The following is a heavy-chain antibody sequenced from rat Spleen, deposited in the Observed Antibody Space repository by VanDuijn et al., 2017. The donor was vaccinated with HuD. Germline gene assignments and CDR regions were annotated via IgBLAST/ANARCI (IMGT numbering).Heavy chain of an antibody. CDR1: GFSLTDYS. V-gene: IGHV2S63*01. CDR2: TWIGGNT. D-gene: IGHD1-11*01. J-gene: IGHJ2*01. CDR3: ARMSTWGIADY. Sequence: EVQLKESGPGLVQPSQTLSLTCTVSGFSLTDYSVHWVRQPPGKGLEWMGVTWIGGNTAYNSLLKSRLSISRDTSKSQVFLKMNSLQTEDTAMYFCARMSTWGIADYWGQGVMVTVSS.